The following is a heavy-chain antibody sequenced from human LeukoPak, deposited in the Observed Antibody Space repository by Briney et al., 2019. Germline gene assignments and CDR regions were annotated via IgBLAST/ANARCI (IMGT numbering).Heavy chain of an antibody. J-gene: IGHJ4*02. V-gene: IGHV3-9*01. D-gene: IGHD6-6*01. Sequence: GRSLRLSCAASGFTFDDYAMHWVRQAPGKGLEWVSGISWNSGNIGYADSVNGRFTISRDNAKNSLYLQMNSLRAEDTALYYCAKDHSYSISQHYFDYWGQGTLVTVSS. CDR1: GFTFDDYA. CDR3: AKDHSYSISQHYFDY. CDR2: ISWNSGNI.